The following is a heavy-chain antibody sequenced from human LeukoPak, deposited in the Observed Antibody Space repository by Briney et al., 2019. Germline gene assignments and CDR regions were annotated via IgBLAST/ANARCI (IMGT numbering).Heavy chain of an antibody. J-gene: IGHJ6*02. CDR2: ISSSSSYI. D-gene: IGHD2-2*01. CDR1: GFTFSSYS. Sequence: PGGSLRLSCAASGFTFSSYSMIWVRQAPGKGLQWVSSISSSSSYIYYADSVKGRFTISRDNAKNSLYLQMNSLRAEDTAMYYCAREREIVVVPAAVVPHGMDVWGQGTTVTVSS. CDR3: AREREIVVVPAAVVPHGMDV. V-gene: IGHV3-21*06.